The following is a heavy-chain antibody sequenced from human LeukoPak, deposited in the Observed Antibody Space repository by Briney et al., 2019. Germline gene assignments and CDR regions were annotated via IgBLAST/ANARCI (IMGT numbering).Heavy chain of an antibody. V-gene: IGHV7-4-1*02. CDR2: INTNTGNP. CDR3: ARAAGNGWYDPFDY. CDR1: GYTFTSFV. J-gene: IGHJ4*02. Sequence: ASVKVSCKASGYTFTSFVLNWVRQAPGQGLEWMGWINTNTGNPTYVQGFTGRFVFSLDTSVSTAYLQISSLKTEDTAVYFCARAAGNGWYDPFDYWGQGTLVTVSS. D-gene: IGHD6-19*01.